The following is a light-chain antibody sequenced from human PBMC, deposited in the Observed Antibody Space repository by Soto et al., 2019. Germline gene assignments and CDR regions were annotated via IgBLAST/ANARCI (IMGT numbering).Light chain of an antibody. CDR3: STWDASLNGRV. Sequence: QSVLTQPPSASGTPGQKVTISCSGGSYNIGNNFVSWYQQLPGTAPKLLIYSDDQRPSGVPDRVSGSKSGTSASLAISGLRSEDEADYYCSTWDASLNGRVYGGGTQLTVL. CDR1: SYNIGNNF. J-gene: IGLJ3*02. CDR2: SDD. V-gene: IGLV1-47*02.